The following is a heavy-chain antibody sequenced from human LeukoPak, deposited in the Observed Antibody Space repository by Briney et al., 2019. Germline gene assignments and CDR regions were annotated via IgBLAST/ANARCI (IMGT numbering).Heavy chain of an antibody. CDR3: ARGQHATGWYVDL. Sequence: ASVKVSCKASGYSFSRYAMHWVRQAPGQRLEWMEWINAANGNSECTQKSQGRVTITRDTSASTDYMELSSLRFEDTAVYFCARGQHATGWYVDLWGRGTLVTVSP. V-gene: IGHV1-3*01. J-gene: IGHJ2*01. CDR2: INAANGNS. CDR1: GYSFSRYA. D-gene: IGHD1-1*01.